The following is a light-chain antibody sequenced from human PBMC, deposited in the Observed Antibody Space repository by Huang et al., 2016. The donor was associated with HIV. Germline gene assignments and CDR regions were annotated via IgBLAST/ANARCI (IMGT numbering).Light chain of an antibody. CDR2: AAS. J-gene: IGKJ3*01. CDR1: QIVSSH. V-gene: IGKV3-15*01. Sequence: ETVMTQSPVTLSVSPGDRASLSCRSSQIVSSHLAWYQQKPGQAPRLLIYAASTRATGVPARFSGSGAGTEFTLTISTLQCEDSAVYYCQQYNDFRSTFGPGTRVEIK. CDR3: QQYNDFRST.